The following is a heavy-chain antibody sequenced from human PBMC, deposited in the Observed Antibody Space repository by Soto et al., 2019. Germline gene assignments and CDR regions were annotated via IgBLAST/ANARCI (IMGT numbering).Heavy chain of an antibody. J-gene: IGHJ4*02. Sequence: QVQLQESGPGLVKPSQTLSLTCTVSGGSISSGGYYWSWIRQHPGKGLEWIGYIYYSGSTYYNPSLKRRVTLSVDTSKTQFPLKLSSVPAADTAVYYCARGGSRAWDYWGQGTLVTVSS. CDR3: ARGGSRAWDY. CDR1: GGSISSGGYY. CDR2: IYYSGST. V-gene: IGHV4-31*03. D-gene: IGHD1-26*01.